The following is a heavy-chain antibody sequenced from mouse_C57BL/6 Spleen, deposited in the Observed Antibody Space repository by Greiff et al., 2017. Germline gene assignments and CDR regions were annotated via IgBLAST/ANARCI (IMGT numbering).Heavy chain of an antibody. J-gene: IGHJ2*01. D-gene: IGHD1-1*01. CDR3: ASRPTVVAPFDY. Sequence: DVKLQESGPGLVKPSQSLSLTCSVTGYSITSGYYWNWIRQFPGNKLEWMGYISYDGSNKYNPSLKNRISITRDTSKNQFFLKLNSVTTEDTATYYCASRPTVVAPFDYWGQGTTLTVSS. CDR1: GYSITSGYY. V-gene: IGHV3-6*01. CDR2: ISYDGSN.